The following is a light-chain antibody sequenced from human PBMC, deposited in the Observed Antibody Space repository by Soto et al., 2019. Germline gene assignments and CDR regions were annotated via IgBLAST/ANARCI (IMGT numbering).Light chain of an antibody. J-gene: IGKJ1*01. V-gene: IGKV3-20*01. CDR3: QQYAGSPRT. CDR1: QTITSNY. Sequence: EIVLTQSPGTLSLSPGERATLSCMAIQTITSNYLAWYQQKAGQAPSLLIYAASSRATGISDRFSGSGSGTDFTLTISRLEPEDFAVYYCQQYAGSPRTFGLGTKVEIK. CDR2: AAS.